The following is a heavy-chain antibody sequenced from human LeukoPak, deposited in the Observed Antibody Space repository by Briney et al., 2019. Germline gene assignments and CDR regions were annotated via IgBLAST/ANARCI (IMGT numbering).Heavy chain of an antibody. V-gene: IGHV3-30*04. CDR3: VSAYGGLRDF. Sequence: GGSLRLSCAPSGFTFDNYAMHWVRQAPGKGLEGVALISYDGGNIYYADSVQGRFTISSDNSKNTLYLQMNSLRPEDTAVYYCVSAYGGLRDFWGQGTLVTVSS. CDR2: ISYDGGNI. CDR1: GFTFDNYA. J-gene: IGHJ4*02. D-gene: IGHD3-16*01.